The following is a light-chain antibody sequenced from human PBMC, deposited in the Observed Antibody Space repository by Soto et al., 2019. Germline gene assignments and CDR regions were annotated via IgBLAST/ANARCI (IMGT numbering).Light chain of an antibody. J-gene: IGLJ3*02. CDR2: DVS. V-gene: IGLV2-14*03. CDR1: SSDVGGYNY. Sequence: QSALTQPASVSGSPGQSIAISCTGTSSDVGGYNYVSWYQRHPGKTPKLIIYDVSNRPSGVSDRFSGSRSGNTASLTISGLQVEDEADYYCSSYTTSNTVVFGGGTKVTVL. CDR3: SSYTTSNTVV.